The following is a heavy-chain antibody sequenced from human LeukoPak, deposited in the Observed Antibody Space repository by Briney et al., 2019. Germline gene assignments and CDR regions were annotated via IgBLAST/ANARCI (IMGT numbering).Heavy chain of an antibody. CDR1: GYTFTGYY. Sequence: GASVKVSCKASGYTFTGYYMHWVRQAPGQGLEWMGMISPSGGSTSYAQRFQDRVTLTTDMSTSTVYMELSSLRSEDTAVYYCVRDNYGSDYWGQGTLVTVSS. V-gene: IGHV1-46*01. CDR3: VRDNYGSDY. CDR2: ISPSGGST. D-gene: IGHD3-10*01. J-gene: IGHJ4*02.